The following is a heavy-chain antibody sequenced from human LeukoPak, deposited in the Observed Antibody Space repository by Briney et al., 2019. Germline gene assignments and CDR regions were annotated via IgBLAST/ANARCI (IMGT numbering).Heavy chain of an antibody. V-gene: IGHV4-4*07. CDR1: GGSISSYY. Sequence: PSETLSLTCTVSGGSISSYYWSWIRQPAGKGLEWIGRIYTSGSTNYNPSLKSRVTISVDKSKNQFSLKLSSVTAADTAVYYCAGLKLTDNWFDPWGQGTLVTVSS. D-gene: IGHD5-24*01. J-gene: IGHJ5*02. CDR2: IYTSGST. CDR3: AGLKLTDNWFDP.